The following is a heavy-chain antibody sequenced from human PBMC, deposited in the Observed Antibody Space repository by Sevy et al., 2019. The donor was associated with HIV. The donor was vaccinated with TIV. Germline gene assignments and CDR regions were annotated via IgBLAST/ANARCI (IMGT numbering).Heavy chain of an antibody. D-gene: IGHD3-9*01. CDR2: ISAYNGNT. CDR3: ARGPDILTGYYSHEYYYYYMDV. CDR1: GYTFTSYG. J-gene: IGHJ6*03. V-gene: IGHV1-18*04. Sequence: ASVKVSCKASGYTFTSYGISWVRQAPGQGLEWMGWISAYNGNTNYARKLQGRVTMTTDTSTSTAYMELRSLRSDDTAVYYCARGPDILTGYYSHEYYYYYMDVWGNGTTVTVSS.